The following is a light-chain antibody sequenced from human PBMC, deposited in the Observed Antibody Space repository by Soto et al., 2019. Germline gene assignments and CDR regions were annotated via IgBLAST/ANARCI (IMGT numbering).Light chain of an antibody. J-gene: IGKJ2*01. Sequence: DIPMTQSPSTLSASVGDRVTITCRASQSISSWLAWYQQKPGKAPKLLIYDASSLESGVPSRFSDSGSGTEFTLTISSLQPEDFATYYCQQYKSYSTFGQGTKLEIK. CDR1: QSISSW. V-gene: IGKV1-5*01. CDR3: QQYKSYST. CDR2: DAS.